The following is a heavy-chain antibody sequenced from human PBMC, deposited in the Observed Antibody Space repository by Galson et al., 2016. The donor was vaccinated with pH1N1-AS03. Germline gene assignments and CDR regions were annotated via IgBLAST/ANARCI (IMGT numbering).Heavy chain of an antibody. J-gene: IGHJ6*02. Sequence: SLRLSCAASGFTFSDFDMHWVRQVSRKGLEWVSGIGSAGDTYYAASAKGRFTISRENAKNSLYLQMSSVTAGDTAVYYCARDPHGLDVWGQGTAVTVSS. V-gene: IGHV3-13*01. CDR3: ARDPHGLDV. CDR1: GFTFSDFD. CDR2: IGSAGDT.